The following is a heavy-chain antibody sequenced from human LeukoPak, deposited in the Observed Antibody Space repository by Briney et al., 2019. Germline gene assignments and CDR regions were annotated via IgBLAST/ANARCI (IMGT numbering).Heavy chain of an antibody. CDR3: ARGASTGFDP. V-gene: IGHV3-13*04. Sequence: AGGSLRLSCAASGLTFSRYDMHWVRQATGEGLEWVSGIGTAGDIYYLGSVKGRFTLSREDAKNSLYLQMNNLRAGDTAVYYCARGASTGFDPWGQGTLVTVSS. CDR2: IGTAGDI. J-gene: IGHJ5*02. D-gene: IGHD1-1*01. CDR1: GLTFSRYD.